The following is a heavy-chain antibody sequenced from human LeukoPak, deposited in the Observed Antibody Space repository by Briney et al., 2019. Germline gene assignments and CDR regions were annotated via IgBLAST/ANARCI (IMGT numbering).Heavy chain of an antibody. J-gene: IGHJ4*02. CDR3: ASGYFDCFLYN. D-gene: IGHD3-9*01. Sequence: SETLSLTCTVSGGSISSYYWSWFRQPPGKGVEGIGYIYYTRSSNYNHSLDSRVTITVDKSKNKVSLNLKYVTAADTAVYYCASGYFDCFLYNCGRGTLVTVSS. CDR2: IYYTRSS. CDR1: GGSISSYY. V-gene: IGHV4-59*01.